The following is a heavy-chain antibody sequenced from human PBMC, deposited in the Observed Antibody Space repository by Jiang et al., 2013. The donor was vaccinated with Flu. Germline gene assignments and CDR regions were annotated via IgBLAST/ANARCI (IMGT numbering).Heavy chain of an antibody. Sequence: GYIYYSGSTNYNPSLKSRVTISVDTSKNQFSLKLSSVTAADTAVYYCARVIAVAGSFYGMDVWGQGTTVTVSS. D-gene: IGHD6-19*01. V-gene: IGHV4-59*01. CDR2: IYYSGST. CDR3: ARVIAVAGSFYGMDV. J-gene: IGHJ6*02.